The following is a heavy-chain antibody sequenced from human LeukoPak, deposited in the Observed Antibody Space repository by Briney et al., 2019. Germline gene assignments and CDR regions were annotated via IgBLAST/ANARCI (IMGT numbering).Heavy chain of an antibody. D-gene: IGHD3-22*01. J-gene: IGHJ4*02. CDR2: IYSGGST. CDR3: AKEVYYYDSSGYRSFDY. V-gene: IGHV3-53*01. CDR1: GFTVSSNY. Sequence: PGGSLRLSCAASGFTVSSNYMSWVRQAPGKGLEWVSVIYSGGSTYYADSVKGRFTISRENSKNTLYLQMNSLRAEDTAVYYCAKEVYYYDSSGYRSFDYWGQGTLVTVSS.